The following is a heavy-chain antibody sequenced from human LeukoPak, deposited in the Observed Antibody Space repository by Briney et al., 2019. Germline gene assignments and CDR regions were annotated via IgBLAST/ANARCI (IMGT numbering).Heavy chain of an antibody. D-gene: IGHD2-2*01. CDR2: IIPIFGTA. V-gene: IGHV1-69*13. Sequence: GVSVRVSCKASQGTARSYAISWVRQAPGLGLEWRGGIIPIFGTANYAHKFQGRVTITADESTSTAYMELSSLRSEDTAVYYCARDLEDIVVVPAVHGAFDIWGQGTMVTVSS. CDR1: QGTARSYA. CDR3: ARDLEDIVVVPAVHGAFDI. J-gene: IGHJ3*02.